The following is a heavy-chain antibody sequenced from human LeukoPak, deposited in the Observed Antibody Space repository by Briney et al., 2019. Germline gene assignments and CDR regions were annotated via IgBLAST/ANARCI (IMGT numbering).Heavy chain of an antibody. Sequence: SETLSLTCTVSGGSISSSSYYWGWIRQPPGKGLEWIGSIYYTRSTYYNPSLKSRVTISVDTSRNQFSLKLTSVTAADTAVYYCARGVTMIVVVIHDWYFDLWGRGTLVTVSS. CDR3: ARGVTMIVVVIHDWYFDL. V-gene: IGHV4-39*01. J-gene: IGHJ2*01. D-gene: IGHD3-22*01. CDR1: GGSISSSSYY. CDR2: IYYTRST.